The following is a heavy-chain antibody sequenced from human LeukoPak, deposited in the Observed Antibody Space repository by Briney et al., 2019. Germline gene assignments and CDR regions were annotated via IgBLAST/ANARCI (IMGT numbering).Heavy chain of an antibody. Sequence: SETLSLTCTVSGGSISSGGYYWSWIRQHPGKGLEWIGYIYYSGSTYYNPSLKSRVTISIDTSKNQFSLKLSSVTAADTAVYYCARDGRWNLDNYNWFDPWGQGTLVTVSS. J-gene: IGHJ5*02. CDR2: IYYSGST. D-gene: IGHD1-7*01. CDR1: GGSISSGGYY. V-gene: IGHV4-31*03. CDR3: ARDGRWNLDNYNWFDP.